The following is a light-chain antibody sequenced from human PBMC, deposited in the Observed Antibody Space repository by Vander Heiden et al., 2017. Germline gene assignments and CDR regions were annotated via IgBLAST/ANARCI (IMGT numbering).Light chain of an antibody. J-gene: IGKJ4*01. CDR1: QDISNY. V-gene: IGKV1-33*01. CDR2: DAS. CDR3: QQDDYHPDT. Sequence: DIQMTQSPSSLSASVGDRVTITCQASQDISNYLNWYQQKPGKAPKLLIYDASNLETGVPSRFSGGGSGTDFTFTISSLQPEDFATYYCQQDDYHPDTFGGGTKVEIK.